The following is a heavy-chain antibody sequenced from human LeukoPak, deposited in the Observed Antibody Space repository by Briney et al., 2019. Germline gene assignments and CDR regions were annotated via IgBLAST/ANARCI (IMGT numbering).Heavy chain of an antibody. CDR3: ARVGALSSSWLLY. CDR1: GFTFGDYY. Sequence: PGGSLRLSCAASGFTFGDYYMSWIRQAPGKGLEWVSYISSSGSTIYYADSVKGRFTISRDNAKNSLYLQMNSLRAEDTAVYFCARVGALSSSWLLYWGQGTLVTVSS. J-gene: IGHJ4*02. D-gene: IGHD6-13*01. V-gene: IGHV3-11*04. CDR2: ISSSGSTI.